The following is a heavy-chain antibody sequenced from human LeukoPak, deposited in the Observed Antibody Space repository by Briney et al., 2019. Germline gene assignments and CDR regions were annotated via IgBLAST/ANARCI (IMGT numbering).Heavy chain of an antibody. D-gene: IGHD2-15*01. CDR2: IRDNGSTR. J-gene: IGHJ6*02. CDR1: GFSFSRYG. Sequence: GGSLRLSCAASGFSFSRYGLHWVRQAPGKGLEWMAFIRDNGSTRYYADSVKGRFTISRDNSKNMVYLQMNSLRAEDTAVYYCAKDRSYSTLAYYYYGMDVWGQGTTVTVSS. CDR3: AKDRSYSTLAYYYYGMDV. V-gene: IGHV3-30*02.